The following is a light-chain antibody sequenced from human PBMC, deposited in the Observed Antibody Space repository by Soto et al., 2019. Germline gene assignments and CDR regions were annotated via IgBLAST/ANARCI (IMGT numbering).Light chain of an antibody. V-gene: IGKV1-27*01. CDR3: QTYNNSPTFT. J-gene: IGKJ1*01. CDR2: PAS. CDR1: QGISNF. Sequence: DIQMTQSPSSLSASVGDRGTITCRASQGISNFLAWYQQRPGKGPKLLIHPASTLQSGVPSCFSGSGSGSDFTLTSSSLQPEDGATAYCQTYNNSPTFTCGHGTEVEIK.